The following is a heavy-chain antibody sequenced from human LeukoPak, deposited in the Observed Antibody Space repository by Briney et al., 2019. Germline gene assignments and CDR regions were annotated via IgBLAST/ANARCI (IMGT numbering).Heavy chain of an antibody. CDR3: ARSSRLVRGAVFDY. D-gene: IGHD3-10*01. CDR1: GFTFSSYA. Sequence: PGGSLRLSCAASGFTFSSYAMHWVRQAPGKGLEWVAVISYDGSNKYYADSVKGRFTSSRDNSKNTLYLQMNSLRAEDTAVYYCARSSRLVRGAVFDYWGQGTLVTVSS. V-gene: IGHV3-30*04. J-gene: IGHJ4*02. CDR2: ISYDGSNK.